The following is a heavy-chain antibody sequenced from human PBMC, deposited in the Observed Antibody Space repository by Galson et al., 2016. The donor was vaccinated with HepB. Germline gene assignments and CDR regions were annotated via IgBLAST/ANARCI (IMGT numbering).Heavy chain of an antibody. CDR3: ARVLATDMDFDS. V-gene: IGHV1-18*04. D-gene: IGHD2-15*01. J-gene: IGHJ4*02. CDR1: GYTFTTYG. Sequence: SVKVSCKASGYTFTTYGISWVRQAPGQGLEWMGWISAYNDNTDYAQEFQGRVTMTTHTYTSTAYMELSSLRSEDTAVYYCARVLATDMDFDSWGQGTLVTVSS. CDR2: ISAYNDNT.